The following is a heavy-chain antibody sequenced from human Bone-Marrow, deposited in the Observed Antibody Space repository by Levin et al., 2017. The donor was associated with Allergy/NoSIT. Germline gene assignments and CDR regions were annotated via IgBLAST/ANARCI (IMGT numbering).Heavy chain of an antibody. V-gene: IGHV3-23*01. D-gene: IGHD2-2*03. CDR1: GFTFGTSH. Sequence: LSLTCAASGFTFGTSHMNWVRQAPGKGLDWVSTINNVGGDTYYADSVKGRFTISRDNSKNILFLQVNSLRAEDTAVYYCARSGYCSTGKCYALDSWGQGTPVTVSS. CDR2: INNVGGDT. CDR3: ARSGYCSTGKCYALDS. J-gene: IGHJ5*02.